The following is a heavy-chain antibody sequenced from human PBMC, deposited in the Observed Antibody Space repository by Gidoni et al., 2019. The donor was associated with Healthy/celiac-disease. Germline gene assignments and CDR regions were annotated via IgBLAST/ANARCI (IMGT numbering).Heavy chain of an antibody. CDR1: RGSISSSSYY. Sequence: QLQLQESCPGLVKPSETLSITCTVSRGSISSSSYYWRWIRQPPGKGLEWIGSIYYSGSTYYNPSLKIRVTISVDTSKNQFSLKLSSVTAADTAVYYCARLPRTDVVVPAAIFHYYYGMDVWGQGTTVTVSS. CDR2: IYYSGST. V-gene: IGHV4-39*01. CDR3: ARLPRTDVVVPAAIFHYYYGMDV. D-gene: IGHD2-2*01. J-gene: IGHJ6*02.